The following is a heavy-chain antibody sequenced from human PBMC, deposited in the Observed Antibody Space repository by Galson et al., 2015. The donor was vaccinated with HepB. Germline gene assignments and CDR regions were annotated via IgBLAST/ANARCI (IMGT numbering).Heavy chain of an antibody. D-gene: IGHD1-1*01. Sequence: SLRLSCAASGFTFSHAWMNWVRQAPGKGLEWVGRIQSKSDGGTKDYAAPVKGRFTISRDDSKNTLFLEMTGLKTEDRGVYYCITEYHETTTGYDSWGQGSLVTVSP. V-gene: IGHV3-15*07. CDR2: IQSKSDGGTK. CDR1: GFTFSHAW. CDR3: ITEYHETTTGYDS. J-gene: IGHJ4*02.